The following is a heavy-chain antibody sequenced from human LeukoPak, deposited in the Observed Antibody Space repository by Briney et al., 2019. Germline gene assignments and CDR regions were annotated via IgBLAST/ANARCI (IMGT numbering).Heavy chain of an antibody. CDR3: ARDRLTSGSYFFDY. CDR2: ISGRSSTI. D-gene: IGHD1-26*01. J-gene: IGHJ4*02. V-gene: IGHV3-48*01. Sequence: GGSLRLFCAASAFTFSDYSMNWVRQAPGKGLEWISYISGRSSTIYYADSVRGRFTISRDNAKNSMYLQMNSLRAEDTAVYYCARDRLTSGSYFFDYWGQGTLVTVSS. CDR1: AFTFSDYS.